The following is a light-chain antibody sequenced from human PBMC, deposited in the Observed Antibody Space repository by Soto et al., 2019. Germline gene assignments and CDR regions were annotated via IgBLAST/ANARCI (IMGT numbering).Light chain of an antibody. CDR1: SSDVGGYNY. J-gene: IGLJ1*01. Sequence: SVLTQPASVSGSPGQAITISCTGTSSDVGGYNYVSWYQQHPGKAPKLMIFDVSNRPSGVSNRFTGSKSGNTASLTISGLQAXDEADYYCSSYTSSSTPYVFGTGTKVTVL. CDR3: SSYTSSSTPYV. V-gene: IGLV2-14*01. CDR2: DVS.